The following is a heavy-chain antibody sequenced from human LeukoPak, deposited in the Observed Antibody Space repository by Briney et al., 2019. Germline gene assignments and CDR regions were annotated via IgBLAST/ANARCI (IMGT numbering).Heavy chain of an antibody. Sequence: PSETLSLTCAVHGGSFSAYYWTWIRQPPGKGLEWIGEINHSGNTNYNPSLKSRVTISVDTSKNQFSLKLSSVTAADTAVYYCARGGYSPDYWGQGTLVTVSS. V-gene: IGHV4-34*01. CDR1: GGSFSAYY. J-gene: IGHJ4*02. CDR2: INHSGNT. CDR3: ARGGYSPDY. D-gene: IGHD1-26*01.